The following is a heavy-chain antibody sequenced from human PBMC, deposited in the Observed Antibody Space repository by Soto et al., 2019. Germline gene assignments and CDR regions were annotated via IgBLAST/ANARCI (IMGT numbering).Heavy chain of an antibody. J-gene: IGHJ4*02. Sequence: ASVKVSCKASGYPFGSYAITWVRQAPGQGLEWVGWISTNSGNTYYAQNFQGRVTSTTDTSTTTAYMEFRSLTSDDTAIYYCARTYNWNSEGFDHWGQGTLVTVSS. CDR3: ARTYNWNSEGFDH. CDR2: ISTNSGNT. CDR1: GYPFGSYA. V-gene: IGHV1-18*04. D-gene: IGHD1-7*01.